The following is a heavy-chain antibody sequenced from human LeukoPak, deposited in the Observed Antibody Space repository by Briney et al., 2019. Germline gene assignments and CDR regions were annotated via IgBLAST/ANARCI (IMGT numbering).Heavy chain of an antibody. CDR1: GDSISSGSYY. CDR3: ARDRYYYDSSGYIFDY. J-gene: IGHJ4*02. D-gene: IGHD3-22*01. CDR2: IFTSGST. V-gene: IGHV4-61*02. Sequence: PSETLSLTCTVSGDSISSGSYYWSWIRQPAGKGLEWIGRIFTSGSTNYNPSLKSRVTISVDTSKNQFSLKLSSVTAADTAVYYCARDRYYYDSSGYIFDYWGQGTLVTVSS.